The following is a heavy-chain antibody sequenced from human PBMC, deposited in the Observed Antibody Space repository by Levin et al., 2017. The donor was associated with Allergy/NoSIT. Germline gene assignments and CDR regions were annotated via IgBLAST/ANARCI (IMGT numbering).Heavy chain of an antibody. CDR1: GFTFSSYD. V-gene: IGHV3-13*01. Sequence: PGGSLRLSCAASGFTFSSYDMHWVRQATGKGLEWVSAIGTAGDTYYPGSVKGRFTISRENAKNSLYLQMNSLRAGDTAVYYCARANGDWGEFDYWGQGTLVTVSS. CDR3: ARANGDWGEFDY. J-gene: IGHJ4*02. D-gene: IGHD4-17*01. CDR2: IGTAGDT.